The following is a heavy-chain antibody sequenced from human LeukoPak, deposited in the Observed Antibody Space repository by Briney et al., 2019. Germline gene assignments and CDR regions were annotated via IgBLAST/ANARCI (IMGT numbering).Heavy chain of an antibody. Sequence: KSSETLSLTCGVSGGSISSYYWSWIRQPPGKGLEWIGYIYYRGSTNYNPSLKSRVTISVDTSKNQFSLKLSSVTAADTAVYYCARHPQAAMAYFDYWGQGTLVTVSS. J-gene: IGHJ4*02. CDR1: GGSISSYY. CDR2: IYYRGST. CDR3: ARHPQAAMAYFDY. V-gene: IGHV4-59*08.